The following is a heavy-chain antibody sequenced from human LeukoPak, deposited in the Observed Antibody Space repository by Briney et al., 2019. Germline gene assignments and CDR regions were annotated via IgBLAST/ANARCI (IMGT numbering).Heavy chain of an antibody. CDR1: GYTFTSYG. D-gene: IGHD3-22*01. J-gene: IGHJ4*02. CDR2: ISAYNGNT. Sequence: ASVKVSCKASGYTFTSYGISWVRQAPGQGLEWMGWISAYNGNTNYAQKLQGRVTMTRDTSTSTVYMELSSLRSEDTAVYYCAREGAYDSSGYLDYWGQGTLVTVSS. V-gene: IGHV1-18*01. CDR3: AREGAYDSSGYLDY.